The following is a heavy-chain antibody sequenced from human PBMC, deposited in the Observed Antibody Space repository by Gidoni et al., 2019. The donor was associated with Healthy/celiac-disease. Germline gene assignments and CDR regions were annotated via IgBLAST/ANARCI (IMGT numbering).Heavy chain of an antibody. CDR1: GSHFRIYA. D-gene: IGHD6-6*01. Sequence: QVKLVQAGAGVKKHGAAVQVSCKTSGSHFRIYAISWVRQAPGQGLEWMGGIIPIFGTANSAKKFHGRVTITADESTSTAYMELSSLRSEDTSVYYCARGGVAARGMTVAYYGMYVWGQGTTVTVSS. CDR2: IIPIFGTA. J-gene: IGHJ6*02. V-gene: IGHV1-69*19. CDR3: ARGGVAARGMTVAYYGMYV.